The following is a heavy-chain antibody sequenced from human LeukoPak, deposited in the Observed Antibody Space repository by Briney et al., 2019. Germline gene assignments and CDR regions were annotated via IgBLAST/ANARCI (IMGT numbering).Heavy chain of an antibody. CDR3: ARDSSGWYAGGY. D-gene: IGHD6-19*01. CDR2: ISAYNGNT. Sequence: ASVKVSCKASGYTFTSYGISWVRQAPGQGLEWMGWISAYNGNTNYAQKLQGRVTMTTDTSTSTAYKELRSLRSDDTAVYYCARDSSGWYAGGYWGQGTLVTVSS. V-gene: IGHV1-18*01. J-gene: IGHJ4*02. CDR1: GYTFTSYG.